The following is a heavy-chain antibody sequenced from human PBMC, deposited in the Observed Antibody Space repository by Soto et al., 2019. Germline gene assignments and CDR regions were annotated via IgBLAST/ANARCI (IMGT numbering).Heavy chain of an antibody. D-gene: IGHD2-2*02. V-gene: IGHV3-23*01. J-gene: IGHJ5*02. CDR1: GFTFSSYA. CDR2: ISGGGGST. CDR3: AKDRGSGSTSWYNGWFDP. Sequence: EVQLLESGGGLVQPGGSLRLSCVASGFTFSSYAMTWGRQAPGRGLEWVSAISGGGGSTYYADSVKGRFTISRDNSKNTLYLQMNSLRAEDTAVYYCAKDRGSGSTSWYNGWFDPWGQGTLVTVSS.